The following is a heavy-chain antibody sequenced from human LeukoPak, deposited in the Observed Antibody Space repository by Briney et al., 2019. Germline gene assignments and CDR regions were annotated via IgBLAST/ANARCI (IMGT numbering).Heavy chain of an antibody. D-gene: IGHD6-19*01. V-gene: IGHV4-4*07. J-gene: IGHJ4*02. CDR2: IYTSGST. CDR3: ARDSEGSGWYVSNFDY. CDR1: GGSISSYY. Sequence: SETLSLTCTVPGGSISSYYWSWIRQPAGKGLEWIGRIYTSGSTNYNPSLKSRVTMSVDTSKNQFSLKLSSVTAADTAVYYCARDSEGSGWYVSNFDYWGQGTLVTVSS.